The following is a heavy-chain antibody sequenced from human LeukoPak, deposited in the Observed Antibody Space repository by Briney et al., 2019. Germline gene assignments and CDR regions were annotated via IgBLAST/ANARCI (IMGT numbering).Heavy chain of an antibody. J-gene: IGHJ3*02. Sequence: SETLSLTCAVYGGSFSGYYWSWIRQPPGKGLEWIGEINHSGSTDYNPSLKSRVTISVDTSKNQFSLKLSSVTAADTAVYYCARGLGAFDIWGQGTMVTVSS. V-gene: IGHV4-34*01. CDR2: INHSGST. CDR3: ARGLGAFDI. CDR1: GGSFSGYY.